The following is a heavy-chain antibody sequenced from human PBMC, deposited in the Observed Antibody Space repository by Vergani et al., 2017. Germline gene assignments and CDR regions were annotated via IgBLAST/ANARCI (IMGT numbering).Heavy chain of an antibody. V-gene: IGHV3-23*01. J-gene: IGHJ4*02. CDR2: LSASDRRT. CDR1: GFTFIMHA. D-gene: IGHD5-12*01. Sequence: EVQLLESGGDLVQPGGSLRLSCAASGFTFIMHAMSWVRQAPGKGLEWVSTLSASDRRTHYADSVKGRFIISRDNSKNTLHLQMNSLRADDTAVYYCTKGRRGYTGYFFDYWGQGTLATVSS. CDR3: TKGRRGYTGYFFDY.